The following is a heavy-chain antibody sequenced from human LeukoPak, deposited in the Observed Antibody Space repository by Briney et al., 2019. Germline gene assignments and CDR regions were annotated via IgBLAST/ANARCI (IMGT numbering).Heavy chain of an antibody. CDR1: GFTFSNSA. CDR3: ARSSRELGGYAPWELMPPFDY. Sequence: GGSLRLSCACAASGFTFSNSAMHWVRQAPGKGLEWVSYISSSSSTIYYADSVKGRFTISRDNAKNSLYLQMNSPRAEDTAVYYCARSSRELGGYAPWELMPPFDYWGQGTLVTVSS. V-gene: IGHV3-48*01. J-gene: IGHJ4*02. CDR2: ISSSSSTI. D-gene: IGHD1-7*01.